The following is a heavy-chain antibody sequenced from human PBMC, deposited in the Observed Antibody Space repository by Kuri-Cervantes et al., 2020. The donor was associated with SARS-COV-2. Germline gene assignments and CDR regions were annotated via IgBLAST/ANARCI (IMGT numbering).Heavy chain of an antibody. Sequence: GESLKISCAVYGGSFSGYYWSWIRQPPGKGLEWVSSITSGSSYIYYADSVKGRFTISRDNAKNSLYLQMNGLRAEDTAVYYCARLGSSSWYLDYWGQGTLVTVSS. J-gene: IGHJ4*02. CDR3: ARLGSSSWYLDY. D-gene: IGHD6-13*01. CDR2: ITSGSSYI. V-gene: IGHV3-21*01. CDR1: GGSFSGYY.